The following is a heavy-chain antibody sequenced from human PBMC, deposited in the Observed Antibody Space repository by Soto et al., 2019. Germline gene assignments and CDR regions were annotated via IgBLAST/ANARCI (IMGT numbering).Heavy chain of an antibody. J-gene: IGHJ4*02. CDR1: GYTFTSYD. Sequence: GASVKVSCKASGYTFTSYDINWVRQATGQGLEWMGWMNPNSGNTGYAQKFQGRVTMTRNTSISTAYMELSSLRSEDTAVYYCARVPFMTGSGIVYYSDYWGQGTLVTVSS. CDR2: MNPNSGNT. V-gene: IGHV1-8*01. D-gene: IGHD3-10*01. CDR3: ARVPFMTGSGIVYYSDY.